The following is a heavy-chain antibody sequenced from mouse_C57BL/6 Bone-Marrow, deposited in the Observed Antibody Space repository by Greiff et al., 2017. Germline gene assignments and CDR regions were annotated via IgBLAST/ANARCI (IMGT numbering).Heavy chain of an antibody. J-gene: IGHJ4*01. Sequence: VQLQQSGAELVKPGASVKLSCKASGYTFTSYWMHWVKQRPGQGLEWIGMIHPNSGSTNYNEKFKSKATLTVDKSSSTAYMQLSSLTSEDSAVYYCAILLLDAMDYWGQGTSVTVSS. D-gene: IGHD1-1*01. CDR3: AILLLDAMDY. CDR1: GYTFTSYW. CDR2: IHPNSGST. V-gene: IGHV1-64*01.